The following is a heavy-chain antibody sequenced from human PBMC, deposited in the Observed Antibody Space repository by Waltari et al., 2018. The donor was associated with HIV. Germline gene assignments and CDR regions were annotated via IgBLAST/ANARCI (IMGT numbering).Heavy chain of an antibody. CDR1: GYPFTNYD. CDR3: STSRPGAMFGDA. CDR2: MNPSTGNA. Sequence: QGQLVQSGAEVKQSGASVRISCKASGYPFTNYDINWLRQATGQGLEWMGWMNPSTGNAGFANNFLGRVVMTRDIPINTAYMELSGLTSHDAAVYYCSTSRPGAMFGDAWGQGTLVTVSS. J-gene: IGHJ5*02. D-gene: IGHD3-3*01. V-gene: IGHV1-8*02.